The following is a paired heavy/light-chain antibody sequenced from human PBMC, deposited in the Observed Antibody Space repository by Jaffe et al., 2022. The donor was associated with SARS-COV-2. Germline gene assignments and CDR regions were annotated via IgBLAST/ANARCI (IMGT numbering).Heavy chain of an antibody. Sequence: QVQLVQSGAEVKKPGSSVKVSCKASGGTFSSYSINWVRQAPGQGLEWVGRIVPILGVVHYAQKFQGRVTITADKSSNTVYMDLSSLRPEDTAVYYCAGISVVVTDASFYYSYYYMDVWGQGTTVTVSS. CDR1: GGTFSSYS. J-gene: IGHJ6*02. D-gene: IGHD2-21*02. CDR3: AGISVVVTDASFYYSYYYMDV. CDR2: IVPILGVV. V-gene: IGHV1-69*02.
Light chain of an antibody. V-gene: IGLV2-11*01. CDR2: DVN. CDR1: SSDVGGYKY. Sequence: QSALTQPRSVSGSPGQSVTISCTGTSSDVGGYKYVSWYQQHPGKAPKFIIYDVNQRPSGVPDRFSGSKSGNTASLTISGLQAEDEADYYCCSYAGTFTLWVFGGGTKLTVL. CDR3: CSYAGTFTLWV. J-gene: IGLJ3*02.